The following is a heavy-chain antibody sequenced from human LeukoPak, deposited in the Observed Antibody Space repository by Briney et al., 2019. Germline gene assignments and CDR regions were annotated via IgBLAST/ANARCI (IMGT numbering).Heavy chain of an antibody. V-gene: IGHV3-53*05. CDR2: TYSGGST. CDR3: ARDNSPV. J-gene: IGHJ6*02. Sequence: GSLRLSCAASGITVSNNYMSWVRQAPGKGLEWVSVTYSGGSTYYADSVKGRFTISRDNSKNTLYLQMNSLRVEDTAVYYRARDNSPVWGQGTTVTVS. D-gene: IGHD4-23*01. CDR1: GITVSNNY.